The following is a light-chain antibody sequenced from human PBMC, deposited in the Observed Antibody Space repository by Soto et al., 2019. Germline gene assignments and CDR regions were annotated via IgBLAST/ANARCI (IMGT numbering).Light chain of an antibody. V-gene: IGKV3-20*01. CDR1: QSVSSSY. CDR2: GAS. Sequence: EIVLTQSPGTLSLSPGERATLSCRASQSVSSSYLAWYQQKPGQAPRLLIYGASSRATGIPDRFSGSGSGTDFTLTISSLEPEDFVVYYCQQDGSSPPLTFGGGTKVEIK. CDR3: QQDGSSPPLT. J-gene: IGKJ4*01.